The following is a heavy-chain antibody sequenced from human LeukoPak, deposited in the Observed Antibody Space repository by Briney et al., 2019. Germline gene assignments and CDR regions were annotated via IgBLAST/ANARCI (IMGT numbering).Heavy chain of an antibody. J-gene: IGHJ6*03. D-gene: IGHD4-11*01. CDR3: ARRAVTMGYYYYYMDV. V-gene: IGHV4-34*01. CDR1: GGSFSGYY. Sequence: SETLSLTCAVYGGSFSGYYWSWIRQPPGKGLEWIGEINHSGSTNYNPSLKSRVTISVDTSKNQFSLKLSSVTAADTAVYYCARRAVTMGYYYYYMDVWGKGTTVTVSS. CDR2: INHSGST.